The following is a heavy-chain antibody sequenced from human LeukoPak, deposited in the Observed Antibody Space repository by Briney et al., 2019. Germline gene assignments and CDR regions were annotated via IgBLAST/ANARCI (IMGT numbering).Heavy chain of an antibody. J-gene: IGHJ5*02. V-gene: IGHV1-2*06. CDR3: ARPHTVLYNWFDP. CDR1: GYTFTGYY. CDR2: INPNSGGT. Sequence: ASVKVSCKASGYTFTGYYVHWVRQAPGQGLEWMGRINPNSGGTNYAQKFQGRVTMARDTSISTAYMELSRLRSDDTAVYYCARPHTVLYNWFDPWGQGTLVTVSS. D-gene: IGHD4-11*01.